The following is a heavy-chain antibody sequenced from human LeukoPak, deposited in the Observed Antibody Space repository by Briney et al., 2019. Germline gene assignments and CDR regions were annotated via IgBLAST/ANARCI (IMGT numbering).Heavy chain of an antibody. J-gene: IGHJ3*02. CDR1: GFTFSSYS. CDR3: ARVGECSSTSCYSRARGAFDI. V-gene: IGHV4-59*10. D-gene: IGHD2-2*01. Sequence: GSLRLSCAASGFTFSSYSMNWVRQAPGKGLEWIGRIYTSGSTNYNPSLKSRVTMSVDTSKNQFSLKLSSVTAADTAVYYCARVGECSSTSCYSRARGAFDIWGQGTMVTVSS. CDR2: IYTSGST.